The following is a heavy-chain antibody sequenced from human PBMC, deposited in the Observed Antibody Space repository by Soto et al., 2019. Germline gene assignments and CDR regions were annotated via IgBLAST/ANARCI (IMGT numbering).Heavy chain of an antibody. CDR3: ASAVVVAANDAFDI. V-gene: IGHV1-8*01. CDR2: MNPNSGNT. CDR1: GYTFASYD. J-gene: IGHJ3*02. D-gene: IGHD2-15*01. Sequence: GASVKVSCKASGYTFASYDINWVRQATGQGLEWMGWMNPNSGNTGYAQKFQGRVTMTRNTSISTAYMELSSLRSEDTAVYYCASAVVVAANDAFDIWGQGTMVTVS.